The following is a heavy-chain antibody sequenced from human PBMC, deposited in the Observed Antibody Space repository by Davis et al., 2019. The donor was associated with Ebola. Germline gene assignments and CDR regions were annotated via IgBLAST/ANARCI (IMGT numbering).Heavy chain of an antibody. CDR1: GGSFSSYY. D-gene: IGHD5-18*01. Sequence: MPSETLSLTCAVYGGSFSSYYWSWIRQPPGKGLEWIGEINHSGSTNYNPSLKSRVTISVDTSKNQFSLKLSSVTAADTAVYYCASTAMGTYNWFDPWGQGTLVTVSS. CDR2: INHSGST. J-gene: IGHJ5*02. CDR3: ASTAMGTYNWFDP. V-gene: IGHV4-34*01.